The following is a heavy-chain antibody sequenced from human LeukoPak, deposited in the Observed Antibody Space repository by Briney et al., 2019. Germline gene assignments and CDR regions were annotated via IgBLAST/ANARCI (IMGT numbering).Heavy chain of an antibody. CDR2: ITISGKTA. CDR1: GFTFSNYA. J-gene: IGHJ4*02. V-gene: IGHV3-23*01. Sequence: PGGSLRLSCLASGFTFSNYAMSWVRQAPGKGLERVSGITISGKTAYYAESVEGRFTISRDNLKNTLYLQMNTLIAEDTSVYYCAKIGCVTNCCPYYFDYWLQGTRVPGSS. D-gene: IGHD2-8*01. CDR3: AKIGCVTNCCPYYFDY.